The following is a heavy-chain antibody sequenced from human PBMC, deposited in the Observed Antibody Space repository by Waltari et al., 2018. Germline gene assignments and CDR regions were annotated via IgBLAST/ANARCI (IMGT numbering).Heavy chain of an antibody. D-gene: IGHD3-10*01. J-gene: IGHJ4*02. CDR3: ARGGLWFGELLPPYYFDY. CDR2: ISSSSSTI. V-gene: IGHV3-48*04. Sequence: RQAPGKGLEWVSYISSSSSTIYYADSVKGRFTISRDNAKNSLYLQMNSLRAEDTAVYYCARGGLWFGELLPPYYFDYWGQGTLVTVSS.